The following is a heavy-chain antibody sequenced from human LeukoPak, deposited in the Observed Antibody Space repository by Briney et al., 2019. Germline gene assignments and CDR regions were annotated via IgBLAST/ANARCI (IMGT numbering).Heavy chain of an antibody. Sequence: NPSETLSLTCTVSGGSISSYYWSWIRQPPGKGLEWIGYIYYSGSTNYNPSLKSRVTISVDTSKNQFSLKLSSVTAADTAVYYCARRRSYGSGSYNWFDPWGQGTLVTVSS. CDR1: GGSISSYY. D-gene: IGHD3-10*01. CDR3: ARRRSYGSGSYNWFDP. V-gene: IGHV4-59*12. CDR2: IYYSGST. J-gene: IGHJ5*02.